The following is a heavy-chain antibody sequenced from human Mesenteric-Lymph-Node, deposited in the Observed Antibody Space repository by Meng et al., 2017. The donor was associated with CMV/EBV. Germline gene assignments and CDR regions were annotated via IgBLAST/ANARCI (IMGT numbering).Heavy chain of an antibody. J-gene: IGHJ3*02. CDR3: ARVERRYDAFDI. D-gene: IGHD3-16*01. Sequence: SETLSLTCTVSGGSITKYYWSWIRQPPGKGLEWIGYIYYTGSTNYNPSLKSRVTISVDTSKNQFSLKLSSVTAADTAVYYCARVERRYDAFDIWGQGTMVTVSS. CDR1: GGSITKYY. V-gene: IGHV4-59*01. CDR2: IYYTGST.